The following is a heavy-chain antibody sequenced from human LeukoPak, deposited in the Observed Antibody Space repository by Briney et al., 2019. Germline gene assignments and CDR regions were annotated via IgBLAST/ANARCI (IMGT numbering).Heavy chain of an antibody. CDR1: GFTFSRYG. CDR3: ARDRPIVGAGYYFDY. CDR2: IYSGGST. Sequence: GRSLRLSCAASGFTFSRYGMHWVRQAPGKGLEWVSVIYSGGSTYYADSVKGRFTISRDDSKNTLYLQMNSLRAEDTAVYYCARDRPIVGAGYYFDYWGQGTLVTVSS. D-gene: IGHD6-13*01. V-gene: IGHV3-53*01. J-gene: IGHJ4*02.